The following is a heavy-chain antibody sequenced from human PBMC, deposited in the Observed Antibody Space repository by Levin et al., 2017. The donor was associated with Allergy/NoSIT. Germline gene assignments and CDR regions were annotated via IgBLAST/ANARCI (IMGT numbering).Heavy chain of an antibody. CDR3: ARGPYYYGSGRSGRGAFDI. D-gene: IGHD3-10*01. CDR2: IIPILGIA. CDR1: GGTFSSYT. V-gene: IGHV1-69*02. J-gene: IGHJ3*02. Sequence: KISCKASGGTFSSYTISWVRQAPGQGLEWMGRIIPILGIANYAQKFQGRVTITADKSTSTAYMELSSLRSEDTAVYYCARGPYYYGSGRSGRGAFDIWGQGTMVTVSS.